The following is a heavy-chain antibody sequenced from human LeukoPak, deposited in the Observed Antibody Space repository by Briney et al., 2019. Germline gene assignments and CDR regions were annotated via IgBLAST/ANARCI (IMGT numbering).Heavy chain of an antibody. CDR3: ARVSYYGSGSPEDY. V-gene: IGHV1-2*02. Sequence: ASVKVSCKAPGYTFTGYYMHWVRQAPGQGLEWMGWINPNSGGTNYAQKFQGRVTMTRDTSISTAYMELSRLRSDDTAVYYCARVSYYGSGSPEDYWGQGTLVTVSS. CDR2: INPNSGGT. J-gene: IGHJ4*02. D-gene: IGHD3-10*01. CDR1: GYTFTGYY.